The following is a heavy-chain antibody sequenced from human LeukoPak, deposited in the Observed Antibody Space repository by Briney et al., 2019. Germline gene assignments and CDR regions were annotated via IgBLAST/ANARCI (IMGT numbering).Heavy chain of an antibody. CDR3: ARVCSSTSCYSRSIDY. J-gene: IGHJ4*02. CDR2: INPNSGGT. D-gene: IGHD2-2*01. CDR1: GYTFTGYY. V-gene: IGHV1-2*02. Sequence: ASVKVSCKASGYTFTGYYMHWVRQAPGQGLEWMGWINPNSGGTNYAQKFQGRATMTRDTSISTAYMELSRLRSDDTAVYYCARVCSSTSCYSRSIDYWGQGTLVTVSS.